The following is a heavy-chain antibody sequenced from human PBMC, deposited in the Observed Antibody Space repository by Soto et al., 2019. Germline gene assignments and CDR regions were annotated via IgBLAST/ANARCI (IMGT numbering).Heavy chain of an antibody. J-gene: IGHJ6*02. V-gene: IGHV1-69*12. CDR2: IIPIFGTA. Sequence: QVQLVQSGAEVKKPESSVKVSCKASGGTFSSYAISWVRQAPGQGLEWMGGIIPIFGTANYAQKFQGRVTINADESTSTPYLELSRLRSEDTAVYYCAREIRGDVYYGMDVWGQGTTVTVSS. CDR3: AREIRGDVYYGMDV. CDR1: GGTFSSYA.